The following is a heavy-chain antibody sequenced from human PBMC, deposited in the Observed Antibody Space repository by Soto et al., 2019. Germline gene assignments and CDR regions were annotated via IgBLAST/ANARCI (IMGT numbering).Heavy chain of an antibody. Sequence: GSLRLSCAASGFTFSSNAMHWVRQAPGKGLEWVAVISYDGSNKYYADSVKGRFTVSRDNSKNTLYLQMNSLRAEDTAVYYCAREGTYYYDSSGYYPIDYWGQGTLVTVSS. CDR2: ISYDGSNK. J-gene: IGHJ4*02. D-gene: IGHD3-22*01. V-gene: IGHV3-30-3*01. CDR1: GFTFSSNA. CDR3: AREGTYYYDSSGYYPIDY.